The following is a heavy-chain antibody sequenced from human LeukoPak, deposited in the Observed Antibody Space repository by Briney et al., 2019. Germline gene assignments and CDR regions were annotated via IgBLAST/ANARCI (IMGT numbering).Heavy chain of an antibody. CDR3: ARERLDPRDGSGSYYKGYYYYGMDV. CDR2: IYYSGST. Sequence: PSETLSLTCTVSGGSISSSSYYWGWIRHPPGKGLEWIGSIYYSGSTYYNPSLKSRVTISVDTSKNQFSLKLSSVTAADTAVYYCARERLDPRDGSGSYYKGYYYYGMDVWGQGTTVTVSS. D-gene: IGHD3-10*01. V-gene: IGHV4-39*07. J-gene: IGHJ6*02. CDR1: GGSISSSSYY.